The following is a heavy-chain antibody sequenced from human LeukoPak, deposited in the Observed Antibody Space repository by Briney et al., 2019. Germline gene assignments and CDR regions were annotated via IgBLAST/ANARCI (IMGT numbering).Heavy chain of an antibody. CDR1: GFTFSSYG. V-gene: IGHV3-23*01. CDR3: ARASTTVVTPSHPFDY. J-gene: IGHJ4*02. Sequence: GGSLRLSCAASGFTFSSYGMSWVRQAPGKGLEWVSAISGSGGSTYYADSVKGRFTISRDNSKNTLYLQMNSLRAEDTAVYYCARASTTVVTPSHPFDYWGQGTLVTVSS. D-gene: IGHD4-23*01. CDR2: ISGSGGST.